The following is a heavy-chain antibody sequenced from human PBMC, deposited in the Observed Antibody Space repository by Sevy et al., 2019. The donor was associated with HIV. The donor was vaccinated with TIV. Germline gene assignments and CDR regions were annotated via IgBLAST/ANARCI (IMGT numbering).Heavy chain of an antibody. CDR3: AKGRRVQYYYYGMDV. J-gene: IGHJ6*02. CDR2: ISSSGADT. CDR1: GFTISSYA. V-gene: IGHV3-23*01. Sequence: GGSLRLSCAASGFTISSYAMSWVRQAPGKGLEWVSAISSSGADTYYADSVKGRFTISRDNSKNTLYLQMNSLRAEDTAVYYCAKGRRVQYYYYGMDVWGQGTTVTVSS. D-gene: IGHD1-1*01.